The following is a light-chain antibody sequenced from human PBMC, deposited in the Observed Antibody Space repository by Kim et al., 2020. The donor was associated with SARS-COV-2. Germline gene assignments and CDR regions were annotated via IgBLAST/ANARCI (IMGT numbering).Light chain of an antibody. J-gene: IGKJ5*01. CDR2: ITS. CDR3: QQYGSIPNT. CDR1: QSVISNY. Sequence: EIVLTQSPGTLSLSPGERATLSCRASQSVISNYLAWYQQKPGQAPRLLIYITSTRASGIPDRFSGSGSGTDFTLTISKLEPEDFAVYYCQQYGSIPNTFGQGTRLEIK. V-gene: IGKV3-20*01.